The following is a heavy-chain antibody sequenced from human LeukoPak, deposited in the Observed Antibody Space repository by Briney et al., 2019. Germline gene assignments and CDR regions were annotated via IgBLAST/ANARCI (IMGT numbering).Heavy chain of an antibody. J-gene: IGHJ4*02. Sequence: PGGSLRLSCAASGFTVTTKTMAWVRQAPGRGLEWVSSISSSSSYIYYADSVKGRFTISRDNAKNSLYLQMNSLRAEDTAVYYCARVGGFSSSSRGYYFDYWGQGTLVTVSS. V-gene: IGHV3-21*01. CDR3: ARVGGFSSSSRGYYFDY. CDR2: ISSSSSYI. D-gene: IGHD6-6*01. CDR1: GFTVTTKT.